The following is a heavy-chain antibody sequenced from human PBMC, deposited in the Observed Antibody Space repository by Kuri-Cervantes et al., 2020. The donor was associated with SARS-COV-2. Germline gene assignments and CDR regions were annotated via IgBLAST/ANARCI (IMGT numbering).Heavy chain of an antibody. J-gene: IGHJ4*02. D-gene: IGHD3-22*01. V-gene: IGHV1-2*06. CDR1: GYTFTAYY. CDR2: IHPNDGAA. CDR3: ARSYFYDSSGYVMDY. Sequence: ASVKVSCKTSGYTFTAYYVHWVRQAPGQGLEWMGRIHPNDGAANSAQKFQGRVTMTRDTSISTAYMELSRLRSDDTAVYYCARSYFYDSSGYVMDYWDQGTLVTDSS.